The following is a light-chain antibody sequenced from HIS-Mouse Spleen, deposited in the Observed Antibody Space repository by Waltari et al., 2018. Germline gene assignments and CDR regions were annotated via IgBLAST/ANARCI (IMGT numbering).Light chain of an antibody. V-gene: IGLV3-1*01. J-gene: IGLJ2*01. CDR1: KLGDKY. Sequence: SYELTQPPSVSVSPGQTASITCSGDKLGDKYACWYQQKPGQSPVLVIYQDSKRPSGIPVRFSGSNSGNTSTLTISGTQAMDEADYYCQAWDSSYSVFGGGTKLTVL. CDR2: QDS. CDR3: QAWDSSYSV.